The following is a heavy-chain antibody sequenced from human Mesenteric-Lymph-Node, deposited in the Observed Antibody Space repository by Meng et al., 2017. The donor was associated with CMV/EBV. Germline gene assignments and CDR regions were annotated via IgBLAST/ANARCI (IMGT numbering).Heavy chain of an antibody. CDR2: INPNTGDT. V-gene: IGHV1-2*02. CDR3: ARGQSDY. CDR1: GYTFTGYY. J-gene: IGHJ4*02. Sequence: ASVKVSCKASGYTFTGYYIHWVRQAPGQGLQWMGCINPNTGDTYYAQNFQGRVTVTRDTSISTAYMELSSLTSDDTAVYYCARGQSDYWGQGTLVTVSS.